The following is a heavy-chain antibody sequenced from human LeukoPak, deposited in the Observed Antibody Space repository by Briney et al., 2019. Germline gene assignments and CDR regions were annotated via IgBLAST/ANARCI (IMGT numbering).Heavy chain of an antibody. V-gene: IGHV3-9*01. CDR1: GFTFDTYV. CDR2: ISWNSATI. J-gene: IGHJ5*02. CDR3: ARDGREFRTDEPWLDR. D-gene: IGHD5-12*01. Sequence: GGSLRLSCAASGFTFDTYVMHWVRQGPGKGLEWVSGISWNSATITYADSVQGRFTISRDNAKNLLYLQINSLRGEDTALYYCARDGREFRTDEPWLDRWGQGTLVSVSS.